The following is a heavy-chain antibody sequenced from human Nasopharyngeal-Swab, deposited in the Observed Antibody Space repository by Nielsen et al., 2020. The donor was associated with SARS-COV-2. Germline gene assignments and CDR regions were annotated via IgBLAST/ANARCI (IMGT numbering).Heavy chain of an antibody. V-gene: IGHV3-30*18. D-gene: IGHD5-18*01. CDR3: AKDWGYKSDYYYYMDV. Sequence: GASLKISCAASGFTFSSYGMHWVRQAPGKGLEWVAVISYDGSNKYYADSVKGRFTISRDNSKNTLYLQMNSLRAEDTAVYYCAKDWGYKSDYYYYMDVWGKGTTVTASS. CDR2: ISYDGSNK. J-gene: IGHJ6*03. CDR1: GFTFSSYG.